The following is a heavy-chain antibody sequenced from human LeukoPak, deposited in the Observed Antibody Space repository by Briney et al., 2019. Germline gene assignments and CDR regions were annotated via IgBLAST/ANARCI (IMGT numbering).Heavy chain of an antibody. CDR1: RFTVSNNH. CDR3: ARASRWLAFDN. V-gene: IGHV3-66*01. Sequence: GGPLRLSCVASRFTVSNNHMNWVRQAPGKGLEWVSVIYNGDQTYYADSVQGRFTISKDNSKNTLYLHMNSLRPEDTAVYFCARASRWLAFDNWGQGTLVTVSS. J-gene: IGHJ4*02. CDR2: IYNGDQT. D-gene: IGHD6-19*01.